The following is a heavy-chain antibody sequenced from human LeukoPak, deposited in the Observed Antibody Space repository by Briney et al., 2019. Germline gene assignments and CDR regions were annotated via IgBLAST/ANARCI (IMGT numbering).Heavy chain of an antibody. CDR1: GFTFSNYN. CDR3: SGVYYESSGYSFDY. CDR2: ISSSSSTI. J-gene: IGHJ4*02. D-gene: IGHD3-22*01. V-gene: IGHV3-48*02. Sequence: GGSLRLSCAASGFTFSNYNMNWVRQAPGKGLEWVSYISSSSSTIYYADSVKGRFTISRENAENSLYLRMNSLRDEDTAMYYCSGVYYESSGYSFDYWGQGTLVTVSS.